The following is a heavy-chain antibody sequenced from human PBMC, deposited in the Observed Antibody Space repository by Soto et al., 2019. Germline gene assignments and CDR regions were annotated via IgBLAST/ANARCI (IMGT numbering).Heavy chain of an antibody. CDR2: ISGSGGST. D-gene: IGHD3-3*01. CDR1: GFTFSSYA. Sequence: EVQLLESGGGLVQPGGSLRLSCAASGFTFSSYAMSWVRQAPGKGLEWVSAISGSGGSTYYADSVKGRFTISRDNYKNTLYLQMNSLRAEDTAVYYCAKSVYYYDFWSGPYYYYYMDVWGKGTTVTVSS. J-gene: IGHJ6*03. V-gene: IGHV3-23*01. CDR3: AKSVYYYDFWSGPYYYYYMDV.